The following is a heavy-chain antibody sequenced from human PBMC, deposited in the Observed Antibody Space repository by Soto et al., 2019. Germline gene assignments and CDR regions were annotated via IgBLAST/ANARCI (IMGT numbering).Heavy chain of an antibody. Sequence: SETLSLTCTVSGGSISSGGYYWSWIRQHPGKGLEWIGYIYYSGSTYYNPSLKSRVTISVDTSKNQFSLKLSSVTAADTAVYYCARSLDTAMVTTPYLDYWGQGTLVTVSS. D-gene: IGHD5-18*01. V-gene: IGHV4-31*03. CDR2: IYYSGST. CDR1: GGSISSGGYY. CDR3: ARSLDTAMVTTPYLDY. J-gene: IGHJ4*02.